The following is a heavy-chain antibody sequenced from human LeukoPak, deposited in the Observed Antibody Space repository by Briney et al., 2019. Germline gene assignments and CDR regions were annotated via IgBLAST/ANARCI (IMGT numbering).Heavy chain of an antibody. J-gene: IGHJ4*02. CDR3: ARGESIFGVVIIPKYFDY. CDR2: ISGSGGST. V-gene: IGHV3-23*01. CDR1: GFTFSSYA. D-gene: IGHD3-3*01. Sequence: PGGSLRRSCAASGFTFSSYAMSWVRQAPGKGLEWVSAISGSGGSTYYADSVKGRFTISRDNSKNTLYLQMNSLRAEDTAVYYCARGESIFGVVIIPKYFDYWGQGTLVTVSS.